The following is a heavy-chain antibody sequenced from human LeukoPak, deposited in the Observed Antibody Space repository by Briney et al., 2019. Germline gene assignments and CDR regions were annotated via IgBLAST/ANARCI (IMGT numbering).Heavy chain of an antibody. CDR2: IYTSGST. CDR1: GGSISSGSYY. J-gene: IGHJ4*02. V-gene: IGHV4-61*02. CDR3: ARGGEYCSGGSCYDFDY. D-gene: IGHD2-15*01. Sequence: TSETLSLTCTVSGGSISSGSYYWSWIRQPAGKGLEWIGRIYTSGSTNYNPSLKSRVTISVDTSKNQFSLKLSSVTAADTAVYYCARGGEYCSGGSCYDFDYWGQGTLVTVSS.